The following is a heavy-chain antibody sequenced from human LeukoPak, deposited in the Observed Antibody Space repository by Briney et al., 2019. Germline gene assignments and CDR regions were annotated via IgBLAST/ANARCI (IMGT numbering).Heavy chain of an antibody. Sequence: GGSLRLSCAASGFTFSTYAMNWVRQAPGKGLEWVSSVTSGGDTYYADSVKGRFTISRDNSKNTLYLQMNSLRAEDTAVYYCAKEVAVAGTYWGQGTLVTVSS. J-gene: IGHJ4*02. CDR3: AKEVAVAGTY. D-gene: IGHD6-19*01. CDR1: GFTFSTYA. V-gene: IGHV3-23*01. CDR2: VTSGGDT.